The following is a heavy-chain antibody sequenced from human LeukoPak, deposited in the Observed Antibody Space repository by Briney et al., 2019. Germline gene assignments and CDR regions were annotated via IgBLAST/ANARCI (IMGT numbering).Heavy chain of an antibody. D-gene: IGHD4-23*01. V-gene: IGHV3-30*03. CDR3: ARAVASYYYYYMDV. J-gene: IGHJ6*03. CDR2: ISYDGSNK. Sequence: GGSLRLSCAASGFTFSSDSMNWVRQAPGKGLEWVAVISYDGSNKYYADSVKGRFTISRDNSKNTLYLQMNSLRAEDTAVYYCARAVASYYYYYMDVWGKGTTVTVSS. CDR1: GFTFSSDS.